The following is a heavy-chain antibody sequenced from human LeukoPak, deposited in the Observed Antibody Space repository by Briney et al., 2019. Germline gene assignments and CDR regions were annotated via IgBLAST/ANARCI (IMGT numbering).Heavy chain of an antibody. CDR1: AFTFSRYS. CDR3: ARTTVTTFYYFDY. J-gene: IGHJ4*02. V-gene: IGHV3-21*01. Sequence: GGSLRLSCAASAFTFSRYSMNWVRQAPGKGLEWVSSISGSSSYIYYADSVKGRFTISRDNAKNSLYLQMNSLRAEDTAVYYCARTTVTTFYYFDYWGQGTLVTVSS. D-gene: IGHD4-17*01. CDR2: ISGSSSYI.